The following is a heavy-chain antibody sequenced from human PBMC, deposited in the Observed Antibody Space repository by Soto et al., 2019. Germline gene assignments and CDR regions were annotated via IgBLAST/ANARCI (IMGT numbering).Heavy chain of an antibody. CDR2: IIPMFGKA. Sequence: QVLLVQSGAEVKKSGSSVKVSCKASGGTFSSYAINWVRQAPGQGLEWMGGIIPMFGKANYAENFQGRVTISADESTITDYMELSSLTSDDAAVYYCARGYRDGYFYAMDVWGQGTTVTVSS. CDR1: GGTFSSYA. J-gene: IGHJ6*02. V-gene: IGHV1-69*01. CDR3: ARGYRDGYFYAMDV. D-gene: IGHD2-2*02.